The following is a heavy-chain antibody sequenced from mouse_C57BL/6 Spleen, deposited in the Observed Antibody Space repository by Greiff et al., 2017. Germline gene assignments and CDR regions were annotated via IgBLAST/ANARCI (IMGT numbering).Heavy chain of an antibody. CDR1: GYTFTSYG. D-gene: IGHD2-5*01. Sequence: QVQLQQSGAELARPGASVTLSCKASGYTFTSYGISWVKQRTGQGLEWIGEIYPRSGNTYYNEKFKGKATLPADKNSSTAYMELRSLTSEDSAVYFCARRGSYSNYDAMDYWGQGTSVTVSS. CDR3: ARRGSYSNYDAMDY. V-gene: IGHV1-81*01. J-gene: IGHJ4*01. CDR2: IYPRSGNT.